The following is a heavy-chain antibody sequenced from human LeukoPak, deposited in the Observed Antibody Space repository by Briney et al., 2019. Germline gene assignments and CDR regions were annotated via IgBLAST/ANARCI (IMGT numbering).Heavy chain of an antibody. CDR2: ISSSSSYI. J-gene: IGHJ6*03. D-gene: IGHD3-9*01. V-gene: IGHV3-21*01. CDR3: ARDSWGRHRYFDWLYRPYYMDV. Sequence: PGGSLRLSCAASGFTFSSYSMNWVRQAPGKGLEWVSSISSSSSYIYYADSVKGRFTISRDNAKNSLYLQMNSLRAEDTAVYYCARDSWGRHRYFDWLYRPYYMDVWGKGTTVTISS. CDR1: GFTFSSYS.